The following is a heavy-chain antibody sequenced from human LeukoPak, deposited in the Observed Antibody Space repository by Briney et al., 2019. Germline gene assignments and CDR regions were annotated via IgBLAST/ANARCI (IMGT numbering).Heavy chain of an antibody. D-gene: IGHD3-22*01. CDR1: GFTFSSYG. Sequence: GRSLRLSCAASGFTFSSYGMHWVRQAPGKGLEWVAVISYDGSNKYYADSVKGRFTISRDNSKNTLYLQMNSLRAEDTAVYYCAKEVRFYYYDSSGLAIDYWGQGTLVTVSS. J-gene: IGHJ4*02. CDR2: ISYDGSNK. V-gene: IGHV3-30*18. CDR3: AKEVRFYYYDSSGLAIDY.